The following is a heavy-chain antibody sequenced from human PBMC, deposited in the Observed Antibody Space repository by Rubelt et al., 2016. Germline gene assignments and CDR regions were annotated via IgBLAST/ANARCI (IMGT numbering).Heavy chain of an antibody. D-gene: IGHD2-15*01. Sequence: QVQLQQWGAGLLKPSETLSLTCAVYGGSFSGYYWSWIRQPPGKGLEWIGGINHSGSTNYNPSLKSRVTISVDTSKNQFSLKLSSVTAADTAVYYCARGPAPKDIVVVVAATQSYVDYWGQGTLVTVSS. CDR1: GGSFSGYY. J-gene: IGHJ4*02. V-gene: IGHV4-34*01. CDR2: INHSGST. CDR3: ARGPAPKDIVVVVAATQSYVDY.